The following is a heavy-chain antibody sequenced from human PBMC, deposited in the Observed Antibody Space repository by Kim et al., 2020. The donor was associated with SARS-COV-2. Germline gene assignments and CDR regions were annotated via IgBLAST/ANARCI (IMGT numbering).Heavy chain of an antibody. CDR2: IYYSGST. D-gene: IGHD6-13*01. V-gene: IGHV4-59*01. J-gene: IGHJ1*01. CDR3: AKSGGDGSSFQH. Sequence: SETLSLTCTVSGGSISNYYWSWIRQSPGKGLEWIGYIYYSGSTNYNPSLKSRVSISVDTSKNQFSLKLSSVTAADTAVYYCAKSGGDGSSFQHWGQGNL. CDR1: GGSISNYY.